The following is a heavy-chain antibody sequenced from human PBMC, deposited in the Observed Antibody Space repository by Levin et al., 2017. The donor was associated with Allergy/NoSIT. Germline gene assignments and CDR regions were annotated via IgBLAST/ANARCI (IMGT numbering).Heavy chain of an antibody. CDR1: GFTFSTYA. CDR3: AKAGSSWYIEIGH. CDR2: ISAGGGNT. D-gene: IGHD6-13*01. V-gene: IGHV3-23*01. J-gene: IGHJ1*01. Sequence: ETLSLTCAASGFTFSTYAMSWVRQAPGKGLEWVSVISAGGGNTNYAESVKGRFTISRDNSKDTLYLQMNRLKAENTAVYYCAKAGSSWYIEIGHWGQGTLVTVSS.